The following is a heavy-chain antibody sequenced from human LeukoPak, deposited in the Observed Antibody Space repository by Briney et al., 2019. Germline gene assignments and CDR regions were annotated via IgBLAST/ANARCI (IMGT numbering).Heavy chain of an antibody. V-gene: IGHV4-59*08. Sequence: PAETLSLTCTVSGASFSGNYWGWIRQPPGKGLEWIGYIYDSGSTRYNPSLESRVTLSVDTSKKQFFLKLHSVTAADTATYYCARGNSGWYQLNWFDPWGQGTLVTVSS. D-gene: IGHD6-19*01. CDR1: GASFSGNY. CDR3: ARGNSGWYQLNWFDP. CDR2: IYDSGST. J-gene: IGHJ5*02.